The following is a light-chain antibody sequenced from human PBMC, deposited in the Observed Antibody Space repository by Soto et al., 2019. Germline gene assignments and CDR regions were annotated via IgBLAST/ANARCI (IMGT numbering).Light chain of an antibody. CDR2: EVS. V-gene: IGLV2-14*01. CDR1: SSGVGGYNY. J-gene: IGLJ3*02. Sequence: QSVLTQPASVSGSPGQSITISCTGTSSGVGGYNYVSWYQQHPGKAPKLMIYEVSNRPSGVSNRFSGSKSGNTASLTISGLQAEDEADYYCSSYTSSSIWVFGGGTKVTVL. CDR3: SSYTSSSIWV.